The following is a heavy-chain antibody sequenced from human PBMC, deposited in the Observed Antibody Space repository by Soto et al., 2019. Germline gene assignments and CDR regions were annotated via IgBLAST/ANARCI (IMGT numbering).Heavy chain of an antibody. V-gene: IGHV4-4*07. CDR2: IYTSASI. J-gene: IGHJ6*02. CDR1: GADINTYS. D-gene: IGHD6-19*01. Sequence: SETLSLTCSVPGADINTYSWTWIRQPAGKGLEWIGRIYTSASINYNPSLKGRVTLSVDTSTNQVSLRLASVTAADTAIYYCARDREAGYNFYYGMDVWGQGTTVTVSS. CDR3: ARDREAGYNFYYGMDV.